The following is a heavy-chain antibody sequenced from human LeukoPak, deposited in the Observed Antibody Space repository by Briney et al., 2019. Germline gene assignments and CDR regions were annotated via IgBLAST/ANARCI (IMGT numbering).Heavy chain of an antibody. CDR1: GFTFSSYS. V-gene: IGHV3-48*01. Sequence: GGSLRLSCAASGFTFSSYSMNWVRQAPGKGLEWVSYISSSSSTIYYADSVKGRFTISRDNAKNSLYLQMNSLRAEDTAVYYCAKDGPYYYYYMGVWGKGTTVTVSS. CDR2: ISSSSSTI. J-gene: IGHJ6*03. CDR3: AKDGPYYYYYMGV.